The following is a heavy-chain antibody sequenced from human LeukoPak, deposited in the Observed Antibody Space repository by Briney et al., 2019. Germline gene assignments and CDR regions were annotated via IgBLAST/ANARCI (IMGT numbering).Heavy chain of an antibody. Sequence: GGSLRLSCAASGFTFSSYAMSWVRQAPGKGLEWVAFIQYDGSNKYYADSVKGRFTISRDNSKNTLYLQMNSLRAEDTTVYYCAKGFGIAAVDYWGQGTLVTVSS. V-gene: IGHV3-30*02. CDR3: AKGFGIAAVDY. CDR2: IQYDGSNK. J-gene: IGHJ4*02. D-gene: IGHD6-13*01. CDR1: GFTFSSYA.